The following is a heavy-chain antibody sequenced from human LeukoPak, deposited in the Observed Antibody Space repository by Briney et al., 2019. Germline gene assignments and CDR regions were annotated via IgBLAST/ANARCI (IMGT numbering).Heavy chain of an antibody. J-gene: IGHJ5*02. CDR2: IYTSRST. V-gene: IGHV4-61*02. CDR1: GGSISSGSNY. D-gene: IGHD3-10*01. CDR3: ARSLGSVNNADNWFDP. Sequence: SQTLSLTCTVSGGSISSGSNYWSWMRPPAGKGLEWNGRIYTSRSTNYNPSLKSRVTISVDTSKNQFSLKLSSVTAADTALYYCARSLGSVNNADNWFDPWGQGTLVTVSS.